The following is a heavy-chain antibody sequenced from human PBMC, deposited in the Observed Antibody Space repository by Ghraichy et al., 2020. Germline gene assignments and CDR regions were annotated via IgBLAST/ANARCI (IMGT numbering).Heavy chain of an antibody. CDR2: ISGDGGTT. Sequence: GESLNISCAASGFTFSSYAMSCVRQAPGKGLEWVSGISGDGGTTYYADSVKGRFTISRDNSKNTLYLQMNSLRAEDTAVYYCAKQLAGFCTGGSCFRGIDYWGQGTLVTVSS. CDR3: AKQLAGFCTGGSCFRGIDY. D-gene: IGHD2-15*01. CDR1: GFTFSSYA. J-gene: IGHJ4*02. V-gene: IGHV3-23*01.